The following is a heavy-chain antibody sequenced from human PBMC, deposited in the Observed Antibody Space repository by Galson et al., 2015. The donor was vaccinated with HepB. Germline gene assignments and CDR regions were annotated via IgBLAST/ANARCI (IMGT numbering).Heavy chain of an antibody. D-gene: IGHD1-26*01. J-gene: IGHJ4*02. CDR2: IVTGDGST. Sequence: SLRLSCAASGFTFSRYVMSWVRQPPGKGLEWVSTIVTGDGSTYYTDSVRGRFTISRDNSENTLFLQMNNLRADDTALYYCAKVWFTGSDSQRQGLTVDSWGQGTLVTVSS. CDR3: AKVWFTGSDSQRQGLTVDS. V-gene: IGHV3-23*01. CDR1: GFTFSRYV.